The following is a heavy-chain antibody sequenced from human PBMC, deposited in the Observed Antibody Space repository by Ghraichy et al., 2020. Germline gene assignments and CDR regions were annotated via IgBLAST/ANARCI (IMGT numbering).Heavy chain of an antibody. D-gene: IGHD3-22*01. V-gene: IGHV4-4*07. J-gene: IGHJ4*02. CDR1: GGSISSYY. CDR2: IYTSGST. CDR3: ARDRDPYYYDSSGLLGLDY. Sequence: SETLSLTCTVSGGSISSYYWSWIRQPAGTGLEWIGRIYTSGSTNYNPSLKSRVTMSVDTSKNQFSLKLSSVTAADTAVYYCARDRDPYYYDSSGLLGLDYWGQGTLVTVSS.